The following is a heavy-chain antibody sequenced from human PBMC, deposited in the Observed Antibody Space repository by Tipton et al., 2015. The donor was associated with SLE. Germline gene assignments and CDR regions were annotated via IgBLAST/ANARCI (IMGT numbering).Heavy chain of an antibody. Sequence: SLRLSCAASGFTFSNAWMSWVRQAPGKGLEWVGRIKSKTDGGTTDYAAPVKGRFTISRDDSKNTLCLQMNSLKTEDTAVYYCTTTVGPGYFQHWGQGTLVTVSS. J-gene: IGHJ1*01. V-gene: IGHV3-15*01. CDR1: GFTFSNAW. CDR3: TTTVGPGYFQH. D-gene: IGHD3-10*01. CDR2: IKSKTDGGTT.